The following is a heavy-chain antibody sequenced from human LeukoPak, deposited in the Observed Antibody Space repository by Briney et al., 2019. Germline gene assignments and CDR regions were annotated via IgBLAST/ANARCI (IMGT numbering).Heavy chain of an antibody. CDR2: INPNSGGK. J-gene: IGHJ5*02. CDR3: ARDRSVLSDSSIAARRGSVHWFDP. V-gene: IGHV1-2*02. Sequence: ASVKVSCKASGYTFTGYYMHWVRQAPGQGLEWMGWINPNSGGKKYAQKFQGRVTMTRDTSISTAYMELRRLRSDDTAVYYCARDRSVLSDSSIAARRGSVHWFDPWGQGTLVTVSS. D-gene: IGHD6-6*01. CDR1: GYTFTGYY.